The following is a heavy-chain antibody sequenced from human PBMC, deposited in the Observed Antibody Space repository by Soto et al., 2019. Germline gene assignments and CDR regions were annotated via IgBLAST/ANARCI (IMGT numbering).Heavy chain of an antibody. D-gene: IGHD2-2*01. J-gene: IGHJ4*02. CDR2: ISGSGGST. CDR3: AKGTQDCSSTSCRLNN. V-gene: IGHV3-23*01. CDR1: GFTFSSYA. Sequence: PGGSLRLSCAASGFTFSSYAMSWVRQAPGKGLEWVSAISGSGGSTYYADSVKGRFTISRDNSKNTLYLQMNSLRAEDTAVYYCAKGTQDCSSTSCRLNNWGQGTLVTVSS.